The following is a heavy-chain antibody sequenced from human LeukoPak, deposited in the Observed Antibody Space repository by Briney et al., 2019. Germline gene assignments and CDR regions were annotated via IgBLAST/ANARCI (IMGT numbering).Heavy chain of an antibody. CDR3: ARVGDHSGYFS. Sequence: ASVKVSCKTSGYTFADYYLHWVRQAPGQGLEWMGSIDPDSGGTNYAQKFQGRVTMTRDTSISTAYMELSRLRSDDTAVYYCARVGDHSGYFSWGQGTLVTVSS. V-gene: IGHV1-2*02. J-gene: IGHJ4*02. D-gene: IGHD5-12*01. CDR2: IDPDSGGT. CDR1: GYTFADYY.